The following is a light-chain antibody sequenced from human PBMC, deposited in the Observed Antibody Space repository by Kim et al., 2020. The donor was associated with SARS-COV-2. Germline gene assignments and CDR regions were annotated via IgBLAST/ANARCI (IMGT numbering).Light chain of an antibody. CDR2: QDI. J-gene: IGLJ1*01. Sequence: SYELTQPPSVSVSPGQTASVTCSGDKLGDKYVCWYQQKPGQSPVLVIYQDIKRPSGIPERFSGSNSGNTATLTISGTQAMDEADYYCQAWDSSAHYVLGTGTKVTVL. CDR3: QAWDSSAHYV. CDR1: KLGDKY. V-gene: IGLV3-1*01.